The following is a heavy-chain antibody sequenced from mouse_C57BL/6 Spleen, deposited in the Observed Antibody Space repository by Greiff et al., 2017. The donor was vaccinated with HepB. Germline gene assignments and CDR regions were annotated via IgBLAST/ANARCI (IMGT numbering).Heavy chain of an antibody. CDR3: ARDPIYYDYHWYFDV. Sequence: EVKLVESGPGLVKPSQSLSLTCSVTGYSITSGYYWNWIRQFPGNKLEWMSYISYDGSNNYNPSLKNRISITRDTSKNQIFLKLNSVTTEDTATYYCARDPIYYDYHWYFDVWGTGTTVTVSS. D-gene: IGHD2-4*01. J-gene: IGHJ1*03. CDR2: ISYDGSN. CDR1: GYSITSGYY. V-gene: IGHV3-6*01.